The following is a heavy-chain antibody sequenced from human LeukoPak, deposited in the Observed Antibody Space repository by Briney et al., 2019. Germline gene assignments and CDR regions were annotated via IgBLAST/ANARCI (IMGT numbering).Heavy chain of an antibody. CDR1: GFTFSSYS. Sequence: GGSLRLSCAASGFTFSSYSTNWVRQAPGKGLEWVSSISSSSSYIYYADPVKGRFTISRDNAKNSLYLQMNSLRAEDTAVYYCARGRSCSGGSCYYYYYYGMDVWGQGTTVTVSS. CDR2: ISSSSSYI. J-gene: IGHJ6*02. CDR3: ARGRSCSGGSCYYYYYYGMDV. V-gene: IGHV3-21*01. D-gene: IGHD2-15*01.